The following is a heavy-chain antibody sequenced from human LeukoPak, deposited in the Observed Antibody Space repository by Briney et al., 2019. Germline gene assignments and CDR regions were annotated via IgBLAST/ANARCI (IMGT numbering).Heavy chain of an antibody. Sequence: GGSLRLSCAASGFTVSSNYMSWVRQAPGKGLEWVSVIYSGGSTYYADSVKGRFTTSRDNSKNTLYLQMNSLRAEDTAVYYCARDLGGDAFDIWGQGTMVTVSS. J-gene: IGHJ3*02. CDR1: GFTVSSNY. V-gene: IGHV3-53*01. CDR3: ARDLGGDAFDI. D-gene: IGHD3-16*01. CDR2: IYSGGST.